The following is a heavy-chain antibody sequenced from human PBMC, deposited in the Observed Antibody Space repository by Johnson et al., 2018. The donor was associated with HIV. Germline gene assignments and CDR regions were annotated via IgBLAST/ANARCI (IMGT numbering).Heavy chain of an antibody. CDR2: ISYDGNNK. CDR3: AKSTQASILRESGPYGAFDI. V-gene: IGHV3-30*18. CDR1: GFTFSSYG. D-gene: IGHD3-10*01. Sequence: QVQLVESGGGVVQPGRSLRLSCAASGFTFSSYGMHWVRQAPGKGLEWVAVISYDGNNKYSADSVKGRFTISRDNSKNTLYLQMNSLRVEDTAVYYCAKSTQASILRESGPYGAFDIWGPGTVVTVSS. J-gene: IGHJ3*02.